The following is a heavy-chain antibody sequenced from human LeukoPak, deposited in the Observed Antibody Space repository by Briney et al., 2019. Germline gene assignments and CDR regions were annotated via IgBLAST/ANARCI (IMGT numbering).Heavy chain of an antibody. CDR2: ISYDGSNK. V-gene: IGHV3-30*03. D-gene: IGHD3-10*01. J-gene: IGHJ4*02. Sequence: PGRSLRLSCPASGFTFSDYGMHWVRQAPAKGLEWVALISYDGSNKYYADSVKGRFTISRDTSKNTLHLQMDSLRVEDTTMYYCARYYGSGSLDYGGQGTLVSVPS. CDR3: ARYYGSGSLDY. CDR1: GFTFSDYG.